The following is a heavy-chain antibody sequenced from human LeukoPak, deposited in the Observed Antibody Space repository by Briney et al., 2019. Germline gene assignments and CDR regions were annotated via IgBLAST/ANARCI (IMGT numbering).Heavy chain of an antibody. V-gene: IGHV4-34*01. Sequence: SETLSLTCAVYGGSFSGYYWSWIRQPPGKGLEWIGEINHSGSTNYNPSLKSRVTISVDTSKNQFSLKLSSVTAADTAVYYCARNGRDSSSWYHHIYYNWFDPWGQGTLVTVSS. CDR1: GGSFSGYY. J-gene: IGHJ5*02. CDR2: INHSGST. CDR3: ARNGRDSSSWYHHIYYNWFDP. D-gene: IGHD6-13*01.